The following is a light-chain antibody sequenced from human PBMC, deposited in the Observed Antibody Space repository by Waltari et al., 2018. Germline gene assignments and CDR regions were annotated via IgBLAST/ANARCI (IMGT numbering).Light chain of an antibody. CDR3: QVWDSGSDHYV. Sequence: SYELTQPPSVSVAPGQPARIPCDGDTCGSTNVPSYQHKPGQAPVLVVDDDGNRPSGIPERFSGSNSGNTAALTISRVDAGDEAEYYCQVWDSGSDHYVFGTVTKVTVL. V-gene: IGLV3-21*02. J-gene: IGLJ1*01. CDR2: DDG. CDR1: TCGSTN.